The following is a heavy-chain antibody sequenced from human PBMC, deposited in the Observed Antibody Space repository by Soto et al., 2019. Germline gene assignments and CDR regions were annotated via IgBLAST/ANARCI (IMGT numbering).Heavy chain of an antibody. CDR2: IYYSGNT. D-gene: IGHD3-16*01. CDR3: AREGGESSDGLYYFDS. J-gene: IGHJ4*02. Sequence: SQTLSLTCTVSGGSTSSDNYWSWIRQPPGNGLEWIGHIYYSGNTDYNPSLKSRLAISIDTSTNQFSLKLSSVTAADTAVYFCAREGGESSDGLYYFDSGGQGSLLTASS. V-gene: IGHV4-30-4*01. CDR1: GGSTSSDNY.